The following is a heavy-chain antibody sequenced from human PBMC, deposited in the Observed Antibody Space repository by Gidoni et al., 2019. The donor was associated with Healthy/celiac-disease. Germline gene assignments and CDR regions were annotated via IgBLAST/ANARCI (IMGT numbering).Heavy chain of an antibody. Sequence: EVQLVESGGGLVQPGGSLRLSCAASGFPFSSYWMSWVRQAPGKGLEWVANIKQDGSEKYYVDSVKGRFSISRDNAKNSLYLQMNSLRAEDTAVYYCARDSGGSYSVDYWGQGTLVTVSS. CDR1: GFPFSSYW. CDR3: ARDSGGSYSVDY. D-gene: IGHD1-26*01. J-gene: IGHJ4*02. V-gene: IGHV3-7*01. CDR2: IKQDGSEK.